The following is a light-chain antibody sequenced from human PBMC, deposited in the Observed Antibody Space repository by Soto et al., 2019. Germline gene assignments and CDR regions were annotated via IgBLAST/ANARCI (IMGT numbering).Light chain of an antibody. Sequence: DIPMTQSPSTLSASIGDRVTITCRASQSISYWLAWYRQRPGKAPQLLIYDASTLASGVPSRFSGSRSGTEFTLTITNLQPDDFATYYCQQYESYSLTFGGGTKVEIK. CDR2: DAS. CDR3: QQYESYSLT. CDR1: QSISYW. V-gene: IGKV1-5*01. J-gene: IGKJ4*01.